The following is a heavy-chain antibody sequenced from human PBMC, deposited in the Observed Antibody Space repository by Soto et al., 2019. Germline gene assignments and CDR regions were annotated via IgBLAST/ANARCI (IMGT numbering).Heavy chain of an antibody. J-gene: IGHJ4*02. CDR3: ARGEGSYDSSGYFDY. D-gene: IGHD3-22*01. V-gene: IGHV4-30-2*01. CDR2: IYHSGST. Sequence: QLQLQESGSGLVKPSQTLSLTCAVSGGSISSGGYSWSWIRQPPGKGLEWIGYIYHSGSTYYNPSLKSRVTISVDRSKNQLSLKLSSVTAADTAVYYCARGEGSYDSSGYFDYWGQGTLVTVSS. CDR1: GGSISSGGYS.